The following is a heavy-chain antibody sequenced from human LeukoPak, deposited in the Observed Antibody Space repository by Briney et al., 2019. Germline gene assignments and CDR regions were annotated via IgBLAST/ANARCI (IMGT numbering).Heavy chain of an antibody. J-gene: IGHJ3*01. CDR2: IYPGDSGT. Sequence: GESLKISCKVSGYSFTSYCIGWVRQMPGKGLEWMGIIYPGDSGTTYSPSFQGQVTISVDKSISTAYLQWSSPQASDTAMYYCGMSGDRVPLQDDVFDVWGQGTMVTVST. D-gene: IGHD1-26*01. CDR1: GYSFTSYC. V-gene: IGHV5-51*01. CDR3: GMSGDRVPLQDDVFDV.